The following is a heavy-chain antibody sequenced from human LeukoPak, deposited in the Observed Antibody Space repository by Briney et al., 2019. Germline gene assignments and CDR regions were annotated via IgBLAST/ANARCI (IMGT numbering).Heavy chain of an antibody. D-gene: IGHD5-18*01. J-gene: IGHJ3*02. CDR1: GYTFTGYY. V-gene: IGHV1-2*02. CDR3: ARPGYSYGYYAFDI. CDR2: INPNSGGT. Sequence: ASVKVSCKASGYTFTGYYMHWVRQAPGQGLEWMGWINPNSGGTNYAQKFQGRVTITADESTSTAYMELSSLRSEDTAVYYCARPGYSYGYYAFDIWGQGTMVTVSS.